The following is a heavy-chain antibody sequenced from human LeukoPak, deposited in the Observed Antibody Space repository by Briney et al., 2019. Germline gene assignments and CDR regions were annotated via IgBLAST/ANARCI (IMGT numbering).Heavy chain of an antibody. CDR2: INPNSGGT. CDR1: GYTFTGYY. V-gene: IGHV1-2*02. D-gene: IGHD6-13*01. Sequence: ASVTVSCKASGYTFTGYYMHWVRQAPGQGLEWMGWINPNSGGTNYAQKFQGRVTMTRDTSISTAYMELSRLRSDDTAVYYCARVSIAAERAPTSLDYWGQGTLVTVSS. CDR3: ARVSIAAERAPTSLDY. J-gene: IGHJ4*02.